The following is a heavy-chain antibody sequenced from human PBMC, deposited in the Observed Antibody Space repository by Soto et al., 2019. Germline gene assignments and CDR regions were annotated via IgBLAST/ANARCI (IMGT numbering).Heavy chain of an antibody. Sequence: EVQLVESGGGLVQPGGSLRLSCAASGFSFERYWMHWVRQAPGKGLMWVARIDKDGAVTNYAESVKGRFTIYRDNAKNTLYLQMNRLRAEDSALYYCARVDLDSWQVTLGSWGQGTLVTVSS. J-gene: IGHJ5*02. CDR3: ARVDLDSWQVTLGS. D-gene: IGHD3-10*01. CDR1: GFSFERYW. V-gene: IGHV3-74*01. CDR2: IDKDGAVT.